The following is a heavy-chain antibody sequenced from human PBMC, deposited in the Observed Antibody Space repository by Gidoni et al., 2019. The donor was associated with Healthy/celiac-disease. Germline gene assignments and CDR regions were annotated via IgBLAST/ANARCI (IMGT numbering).Heavy chain of an antibody. CDR3: RGDSSSLWGMDV. J-gene: IGHJ6*02. Sequence: QVQLQESGPGLVKPSQTLSLTCTVSGGSISSGGYSWSWIRQHPGKGLEWIGYIYYSGSTYYNPSLKSRVTISVDTSKNQFSLKLSSVTAADTAVYYCRGDSSSLWGMDVWGQGTTVTVSS. V-gene: IGHV4-31*03. CDR2: IYYSGST. CDR1: GGSISSGGYS. D-gene: IGHD6-6*01.